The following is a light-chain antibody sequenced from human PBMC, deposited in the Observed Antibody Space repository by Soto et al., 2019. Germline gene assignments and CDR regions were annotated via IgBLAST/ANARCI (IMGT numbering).Light chain of an antibody. CDR1: TGAVSRGYY. J-gene: IGLJ2*01. V-gene: IGLV7-43*01. CDR2: STS. CDR3: LLYFGGAQLV. Sequence: QTVVTQEPSLTVSPGGTVTLTCASSTGAVSRGYYPNWFQQKPGQAPRALIYSTSEKHSWTPARFSGSHLGGKAALTLSGVQPEDEAEYYCLLYFGGAQLVFGGETKLTVL.